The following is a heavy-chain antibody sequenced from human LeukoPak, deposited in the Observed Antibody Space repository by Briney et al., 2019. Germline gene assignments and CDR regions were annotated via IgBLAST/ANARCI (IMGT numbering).Heavy chain of an antibody. V-gene: IGHV3-11*04. J-gene: IGHJ4*02. CDR1: GFPFSDFH. D-gene: IGHD3-22*01. CDR3: ARVRPGSSGSYYRTS. CDR2: ITSGGGFK. Sequence: PGGSLRLSCVGTGFPFSDFHMSWIRQAPGKGLEWVSYITSGGGFKYYADSVKGRFSISRDDSKNSVFLQMNSLRVEDTAVYYCARVRPGSSGSYYRTSWGQGTLVTVSS.